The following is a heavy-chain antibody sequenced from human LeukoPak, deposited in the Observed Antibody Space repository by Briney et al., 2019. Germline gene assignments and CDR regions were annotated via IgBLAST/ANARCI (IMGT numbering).Heavy chain of an antibody. Sequence: SETLSLTCTVSGGSFSIYYWSWIRQPAGKGLEWIGHIYTSGSTNYNPSLRSRVTMSVDTSKNQFSLHLSSVTAADTALYYCARGPTTVTRAFDYWGQGTLVTVSS. CDR2: IYTSGST. CDR1: GGSFSIYY. CDR3: ARGPTTVTRAFDY. D-gene: IGHD4-17*01. J-gene: IGHJ4*02. V-gene: IGHV4-4*07.